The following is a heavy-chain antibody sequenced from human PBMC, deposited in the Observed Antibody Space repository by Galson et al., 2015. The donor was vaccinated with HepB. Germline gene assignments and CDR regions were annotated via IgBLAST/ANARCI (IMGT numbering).Heavy chain of an antibody. CDR2: ISHDGSNK. V-gene: IGHV3-30-3*01. CDR3: ARSTYYYDSSGKGGAFDI. CDR1: GFTFSSYA. J-gene: IGHJ3*02. Sequence: SLRLSCAASGFTFSSYAMHWVRQAPGKGLEWVAVISHDGSNKYYADSVKGRFTISRDYSKNTLYLQMNSLRAEDTAVYYCARSTYYYDSSGKGGAFDIWGQGTMVTVSS. D-gene: IGHD3-22*01.